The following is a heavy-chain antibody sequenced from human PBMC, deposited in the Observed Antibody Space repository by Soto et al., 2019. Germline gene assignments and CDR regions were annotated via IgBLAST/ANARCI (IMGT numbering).Heavy chain of an antibody. CDR1: GDSVSSNSAA. J-gene: IGHJ6*02. CDR3: ARDRIQLWLHYYYYGMDV. V-gene: IGHV6-1*01. D-gene: IGHD5-18*01. Sequence: PSQNLSLTCAISGDSVSSNSAAWNWIRQSPSRGLEWLGRTYYRSKWYNDYAVSVKSRITINPDTSKNQFSLQLNSVTPEDTAVYYCARDRIQLWLHYYYYGMDVWGRGTTVTVSS. CDR2: TYYRSKWYN.